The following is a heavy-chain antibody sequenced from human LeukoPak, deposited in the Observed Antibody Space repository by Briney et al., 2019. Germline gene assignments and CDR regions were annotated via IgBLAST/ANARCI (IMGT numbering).Heavy chain of an antibody. Sequence: SETLSLTCTVSGGSISSYYWSWIRQPAGKGLEWIGRIYTSGSTNYNPSLKSRVTMSVDTSKNQFSLKLSSVTAADTAVYYCARDLSDSSGYPTNRYWYFDLWGRGTLVTVSS. J-gene: IGHJ2*01. D-gene: IGHD3-22*01. V-gene: IGHV4-4*07. CDR2: IYTSGST. CDR1: GGSISSYY. CDR3: ARDLSDSSGYPTNRYWYFDL.